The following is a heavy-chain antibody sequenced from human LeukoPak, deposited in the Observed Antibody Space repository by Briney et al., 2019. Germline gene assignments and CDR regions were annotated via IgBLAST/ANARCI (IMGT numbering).Heavy chain of an antibody. CDR1: GFTFSNYW. CDR2: IKVDGSET. V-gene: IGHV3-7*01. Sequence: PGGSLRLSCAASGFTFSNYWMSWVRQVPGKGLEWLANIKVDGSETYYVDSLKGRFTISRDNAKNSAYLQMNSLRVEDTAVYYCARDGHWEVTRGHYFDYWGQGTLVTVSS. CDR3: ARDGHWEVTRGHYFDY. J-gene: IGHJ4*02. D-gene: IGHD4-11*01.